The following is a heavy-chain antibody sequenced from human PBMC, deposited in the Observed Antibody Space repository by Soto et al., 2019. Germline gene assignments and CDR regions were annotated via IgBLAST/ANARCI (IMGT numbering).Heavy chain of an antibody. D-gene: IGHD6-6*01. CDR2: INHSGST. Sequence: QVQLQQWGAGLLKPSETLSLTCAVYGGSFSGYCWSWIRQPPGKGLEWIGEINHSGSTNYNPSLTSRLTISVDTSKNQCSLKLSSVTAADTAVYYCASSIAPTEGNWFDPWGQGTLVTVSS. J-gene: IGHJ5*02. CDR1: GGSFSGYC. V-gene: IGHV4-34*01. CDR3: ASSIAPTEGNWFDP.